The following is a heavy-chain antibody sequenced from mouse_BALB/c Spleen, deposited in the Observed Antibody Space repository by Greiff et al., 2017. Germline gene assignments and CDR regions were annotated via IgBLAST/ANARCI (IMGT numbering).Heavy chain of an antibody. D-gene: IGHD2-1*01. V-gene: IGHV1S34*01. Sequence: LVKPGASVKISCTASGYSFTGYYMHWVNQRLGKSLEWFGYISCYNGATSYNQKSKGKATFTVDTSSSTAFMQFNSLTSVDSAVYDCTGEGYCNYKGDAMDYWGQGTSVTVSS. CDR3: TGEGYCNYKGDAMDY. CDR1: GYSFTGYY. J-gene: IGHJ4*01. CDR2: ISCYNGAT.